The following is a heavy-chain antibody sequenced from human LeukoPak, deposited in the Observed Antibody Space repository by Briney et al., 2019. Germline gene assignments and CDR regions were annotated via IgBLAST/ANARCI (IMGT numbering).Heavy chain of an antibody. Sequence: GGSLRLSCAASGFTFSSYGMHWVRQAPGKGLEWVPSISSSSSYIYYADSVKGRFTISRDNAKNSLYLQMNSLRAEDTAVYYCATYYYYYMDVWGKGTTVTVSS. J-gene: IGHJ6*03. CDR3: ATYYYYYMDV. CDR2: ISSSSSYI. CDR1: GFTFSSYG. V-gene: IGHV3-21*01.